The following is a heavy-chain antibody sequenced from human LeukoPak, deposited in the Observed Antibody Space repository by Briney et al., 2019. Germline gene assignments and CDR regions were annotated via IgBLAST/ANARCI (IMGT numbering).Heavy chain of an antibody. Sequence: SVKVSCKASGYTFSSYAISWVRQAPGQGLEWMGGIIPIFGTANYAQKFQGRVTITADESTSTAYMELSSLRSEDTAVYYCARGGYSYGPPDYWGQGTLVTVSS. CDR2: IIPIFGTA. CDR3: ARGGYSYGPPDY. V-gene: IGHV1-69*13. J-gene: IGHJ4*02. CDR1: GYTFSSYA. D-gene: IGHD5-18*01.